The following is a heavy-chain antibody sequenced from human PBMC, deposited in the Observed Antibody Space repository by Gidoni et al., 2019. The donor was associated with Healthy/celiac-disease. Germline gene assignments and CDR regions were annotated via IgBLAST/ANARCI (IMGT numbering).Heavy chain of an antibody. CDR1: GFTFSNAW. J-gene: IGHJ4*02. D-gene: IGHD6-13*01. CDR3: TAAGYSSSWYGFDY. Sequence: EVQLVESGGGLVKPGGSLRLSCAASGFTFSNAWMSWVRQAPGKGLEWVGRIKSKTDGGTTDYAAPVKGRFTISRDDSKNTLYLQMNSLKTEDTAVYYCTAAGYSSSWYGFDYWGQGTLVTVSS. CDR2: IKSKTDGGTT. V-gene: IGHV3-15*01.